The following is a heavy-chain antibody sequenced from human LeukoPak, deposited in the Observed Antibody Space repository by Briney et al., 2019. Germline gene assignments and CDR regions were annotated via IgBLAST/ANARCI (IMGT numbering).Heavy chain of an antibody. CDR3: AVLAYCGGDCYAHAFDI. CDR2: INPSGGST. D-gene: IGHD2-21*02. Sequence: GSSVKVSCKASGGTFSSYAISWVRQAPGQGLEWMGIINPSGGSTSYAQKFQGRVTMTRDTSTSTVYMELSSLRSEDTAVYYCAVLAYCGGDCYAHAFDIWGQGTMVTVSS. CDR1: GGTFSSYA. J-gene: IGHJ3*02. V-gene: IGHV1-46*01.